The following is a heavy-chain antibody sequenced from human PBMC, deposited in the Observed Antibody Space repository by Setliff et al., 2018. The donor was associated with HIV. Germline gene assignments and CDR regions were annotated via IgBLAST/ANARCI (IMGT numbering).Heavy chain of an antibody. CDR3: SRGPPFDR. V-gene: IGHV4-61*02. Sequence: SETLSLTCTVSGDSISSGNYYWTWIRQPAGKALEWIGRITNTGATEYNPSLKSRVTVSVDTSQNQFSLKLTSVTAADTATYFCSRGPPFDRWGRGTLVTV. J-gene: IGHJ2*01. CDR1: GDSISSGNYY. CDR2: ITNTGAT.